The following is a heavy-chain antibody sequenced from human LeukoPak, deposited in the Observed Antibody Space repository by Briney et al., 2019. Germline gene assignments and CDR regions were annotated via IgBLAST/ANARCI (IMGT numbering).Heavy chain of an antibody. V-gene: IGHV3-30*02. D-gene: IGHD3-22*01. CDR2: IRYDGSNK. J-gene: IGHJ4*02. CDR3: AKGFDYYDSSAGLDY. CDR1: GFTFSSYG. Sequence: GGSLRLSCAASGFTFSSYGMHRVRQAPGKGLEWVAFIRYDGSNKYYADSVKGRFTISRDNSKNTLYLQMNSLRAEDTAVYYCAKGFDYYDSSAGLDYWGQGTLVTVSS.